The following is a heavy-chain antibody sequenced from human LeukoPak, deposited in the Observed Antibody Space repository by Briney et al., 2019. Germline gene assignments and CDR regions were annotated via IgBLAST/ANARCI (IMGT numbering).Heavy chain of an antibody. J-gene: IGHJ4*02. D-gene: IGHD5-18*01. Sequence: GGSLRLSCAASGFTFSSYGMSWVRQAPGKGLEWVSAISGSGGSTYYADSVKGRFTISRDNSKNTLYLQMNSLRAEDTAVYYCARDRWGYSYGGDWGQGTLVTVSS. V-gene: IGHV3-23*01. CDR2: ISGSGGST. CDR1: GFTFSSYG. CDR3: ARDRWGYSYGGD.